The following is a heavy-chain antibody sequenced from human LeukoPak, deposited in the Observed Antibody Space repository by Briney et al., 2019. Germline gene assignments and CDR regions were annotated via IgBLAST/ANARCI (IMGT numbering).Heavy chain of an antibody. CDR3: ARAGRLGIGNYFDY. D-gene: IGHD7-27*01. Sequence: GGSLRLSCAASGFTFSSYSMNWVRQAPGKGLEWVSSISSSSSYIYYADSVKGRFTISRDNAKNSLYLQMNSLRAEDTAVYYCARAGRLGIGNYFDYWGQGTLVTVSS. CDR1: GFTFSSYS. CDR2: ISSSSSYI. V-gene: IGHV3-21*01. J-gene: IGHJ4*02.